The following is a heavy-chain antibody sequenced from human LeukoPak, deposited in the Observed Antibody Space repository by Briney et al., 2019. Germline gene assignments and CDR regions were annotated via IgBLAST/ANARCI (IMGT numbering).Heavy chain of an antibody. CDR1: GYTFTGYY. CDR3: ARVASGSYYFDY. D-gene: IGHD1-26*01. J-gene: IGHJ4*02. Sequence: ASVKVSCKASGYTFTGYYMHWVRQAPGQGLEWMGWINPNSGGTNYAQKFQGRVTMTRDTSISTANMELSRLRSDDTAVYYCARVASGSYYFDYWGQGTLVTVSS. CDR2: INPNSGGT. V-gene: IGHV1-2*02.